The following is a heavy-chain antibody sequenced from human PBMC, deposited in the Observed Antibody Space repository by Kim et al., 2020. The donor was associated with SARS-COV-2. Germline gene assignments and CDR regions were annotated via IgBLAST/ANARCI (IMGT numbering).Heavy chain of an antibody. D-gene: IGHD3-10*01. CDR3: ARPSSSHFDF. J-gene: IGHJ4*02. V-gene: IGHV3-33*01. Sequence: AESVRGRFTISRDYSENKVYLQMDSLSAGDTAVYYCARPSSSHFDFWGQGTLVSVSS.